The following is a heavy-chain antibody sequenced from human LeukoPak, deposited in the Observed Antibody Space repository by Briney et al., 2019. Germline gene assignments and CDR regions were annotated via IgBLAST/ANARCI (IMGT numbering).Heavy chain of an antibody. D-gene: IGHD6-19*01. CDR3: ARVLGYSSGWQIDY. CDR2: IYYTGST. CDR1: GGSISSYY. J-gene: IGHJ4*02. V-gene: IGHV4-59*08. Sequence: PSETLSLTCTVSGGSISSYYWSWIRQPPGKGLEWIGYIYYTGSTNYNPSPKSRVTISLDTSKNQFSLRLSSVTAADTAVYYCARVLGYSSGWQIDYWGQGTLVTVSS.